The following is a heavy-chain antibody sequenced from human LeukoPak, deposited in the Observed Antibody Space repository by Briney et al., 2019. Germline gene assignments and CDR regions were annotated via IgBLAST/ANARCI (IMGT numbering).Heavy chain of an antibody. CDR2: INSDGSST. CDR1: GFTFSSYG. D-gene: IGHD6-19*01. CDR3: ASISSGWSVAAVDY. J-gene: IGHJ4*02. V-gene: IGHV3-74*01. Sequence: PGGSLRLSCAASGFTFSSYGMHWVRQAPGKGLVWVSRINSDGSSTSYADSVKGRFTISRDNAKSTLYLQMNSLRAEDTAVYYCASISSGWSVAAVDYWGQGTLVTVSS.